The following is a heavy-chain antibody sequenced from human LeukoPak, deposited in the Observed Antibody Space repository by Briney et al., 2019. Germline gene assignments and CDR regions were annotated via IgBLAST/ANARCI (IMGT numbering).Heavy chain of an antibody. Sequence: KSSETLSLTCGVSGGSITSTNYWTWIHQPPGKGLEWIGEINHSGSTNYNPSLKSRVTMSIDTSKSQFSLKLTSVTAADTAVYYCAGDPGMERFGVVFDSWGQGTLVTVSS. CDR3: AGDPGMERFGVVFDS. CDR2: INHSGST. D-gene: IGHD3-10*01. CDR1: GGSITSTNY. J-gene: IGHJ4*02. V-gene: IGHV4-4*02.